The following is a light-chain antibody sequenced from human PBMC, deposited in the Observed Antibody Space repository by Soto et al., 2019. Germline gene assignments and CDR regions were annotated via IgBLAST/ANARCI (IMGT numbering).Light chain of an antibody. J-gene: IGLJ3*02. V-gene: IGLV1-47*02. CDR2: NNN. Sequence: QSVLTQPPSASGTPGQRVSISCSGGTSNIGAESVNWYQQFPGAAPKLLIYNNNERPSGVPDRFSGSTSGTSASLAISGLRAEDEAAYYCASWDDTLRGWVFGGGTKLPS. CDR3: ASWDDTLRGWV. CDR1: TSNIGAES.